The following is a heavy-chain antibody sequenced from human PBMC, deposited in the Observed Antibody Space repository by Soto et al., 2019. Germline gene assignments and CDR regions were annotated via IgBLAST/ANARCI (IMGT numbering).Heavy chain of an antibody. CDR2: ISGSGGSI. J-gene: IGHJ6*02. CDR3: VKGYWKGDV. V-gene: IGHV3-23*01. D-gene: IGHD1-1*01. Sequence: EVPLLESGGGLVQPGGSLRLSCAASGFTFSTYAMNWVRQAPGNGLEWVSAISGSGGSIHYADSVKGRLTISRDNSKNTLDLQMNSLRDEDTAVYHCVKGYWKGDVWGQGTTVTVSS. CDR1: GFTFSTYA.